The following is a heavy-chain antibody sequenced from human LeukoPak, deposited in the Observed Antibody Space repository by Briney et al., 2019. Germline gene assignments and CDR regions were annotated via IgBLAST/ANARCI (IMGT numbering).Heavy chain of an antibody. V-gene: IGHV1-69*13. J-gene: IGHJ5*02. D-gene: IGHD6-19*01. CDR2: IIPIFGTA. Sequence: GASVKVSCKASGGTFSSYAISWVRQAPGQGLEWMGGIIPIFGTANYAQKFQGRVTITADESTSTAYMELSSLRSEDTAVYYCARDIPLAGEEEGPNWFDPWGQGTLVTVSS. CDR1: GGTFSSYA. CDR3: ARDIPLAGEEEGPNWFDP.